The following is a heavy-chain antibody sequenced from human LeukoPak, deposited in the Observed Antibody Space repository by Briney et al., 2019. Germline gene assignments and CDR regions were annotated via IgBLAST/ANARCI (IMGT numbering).Heavy chain of an antibody. J-gene: IGHJ4*02. CDR2: IYYSGST. CDR3: ARVRLAAAPRDFDY. CDR1: GGSISSSSYY. Sequence: PSETLSLTCTVSGGSISSSSYYWGWIRQPPGKGLEWIGSIYYSGSTYYNPSLKSRVTISVDTSKYQFSLKLSSVTAADTAVYYCARVRLAAAPRDFDYWGQGTLVTVSS. D-gene: IGHD2-15*01. V-gene: IGHV4-39*07.